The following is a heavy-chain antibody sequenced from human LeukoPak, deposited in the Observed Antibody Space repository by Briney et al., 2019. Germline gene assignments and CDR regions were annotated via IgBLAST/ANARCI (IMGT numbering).Heavy chain of an antibody. D-gene: IGHD4-17*01. CDR1: GFTFSSYS. V-gene: IGHV3-21*01. CDR2: ISSSSSYI. J-gene: IGHJ3*02. Sequence: GGSLRLSCAASGFTFSSYSMNWVRQAPGKGLEWVSSISSSSSYIYYADSVKGRFTISRDNAKNSLYLQMNSLRAEDTAVYYCARVSTVSRGAFDIWGQWTMVTVSS. CDR3: ARVSTVSRGAFDI.